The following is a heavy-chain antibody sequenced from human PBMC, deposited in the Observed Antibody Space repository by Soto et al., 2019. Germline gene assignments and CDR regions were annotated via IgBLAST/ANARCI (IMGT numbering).Heavy chain of an antibody. CDR1: GFTFSSYA. D-gene: IGHD3-10*01. CDR2: ISYDGSNK. Sequence: PGGSLRLSCAASGFTFSSYAMQWVRQAPGKGLEWVAVISYDGSNKYYADSVKGRFTISRDNSKNTLYLQMNSLRAEDTAVYYCARPDYGSGSYPDYWGQGTLVTVSS. CDR3: ARPDYGSGSYPDY. V-gene: IGHV3-30-3*01. J-gene: IGHJ4*02.